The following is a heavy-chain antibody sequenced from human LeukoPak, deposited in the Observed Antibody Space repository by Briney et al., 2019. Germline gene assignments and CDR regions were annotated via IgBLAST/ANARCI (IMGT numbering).Heavy chain of an antibody. D-gene: IGHD6-13*01. J-gene: IGHJ4*02. CDR2: VYHNGSA. CDR1: GCIIRSGYF. V-gene: IGHV4-38-2*02. Sequence: SETLSLMCSVSGCIIRSGYFWGWIRQPPGKGLEWIASVYHNGSAYYNPSLKSRASISVDTSSNQFSLTLTSVSVADTAVYHCARLSSWFVAFWGQGSQVTVSS. CDR3: ARLSSWFVAF.